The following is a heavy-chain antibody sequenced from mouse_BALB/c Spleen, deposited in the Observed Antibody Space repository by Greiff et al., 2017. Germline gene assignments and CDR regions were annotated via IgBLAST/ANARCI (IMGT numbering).Heavy chain of an antibody. CDR3: TRDQGYRYKGDYFDY. D-gene: IGHD2-14*01. CDR2: ISSGGSYT. J-gene: IGHJ2*01. V-gene: IGHV5-6-4*01. Sequence: DVKLVESGGGLVKPGGSLKLSCAASGFTFSSYTMSWVRQTPEKRLEWVATISSGGSYTYYPDSVKGRFTISRDNAKNTLYLQMSSLKSEDTAMYYCTRDQGYRYKGDYFDYWGQGTTLTVSS. CDR1: GFTFSSYT.